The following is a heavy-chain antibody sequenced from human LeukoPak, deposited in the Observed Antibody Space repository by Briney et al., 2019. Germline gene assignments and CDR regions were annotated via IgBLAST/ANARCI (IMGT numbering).Heavy chain of an antibody. CDR2: INPSGGST. V-gene: IGHV1-46*01. Sequence: ASVKVSCKASGYTFTSYYMHWVRQAPGQGLEWMGIINPSGGSTIYAQNFQGRVTITADESTSTAYLELSSLRSEDTAIYFCARGLSDYGLYPFDFWGQGTLVTVSS. CDR3: ARGLSDYGLYPFDF. D-gene: IGHD3-16*01. CDR1: GYTFTSYY. J-gene: IGHJ4*02.